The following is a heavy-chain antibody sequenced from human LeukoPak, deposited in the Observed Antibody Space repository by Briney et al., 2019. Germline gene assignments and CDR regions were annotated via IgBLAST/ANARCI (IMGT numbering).Heavy chain of an antibody. CDR3: AGLVDSNWYHEVLLGRDY. Sequence: SETLSLTCTVSGGSISSSPYYWGWICQPPGTGLEWLGNIYYSGITYYNPSLKSRVTISVDTSKNQFSLKLSSVTAADTAMYYCAGLVDSNWYHEVLLGRDYWGQGTLVTVSS. CDR1: GGSISSSPYY. V-gene: IGHV4-39*01. CDR2: IYYSGIT. J-gene: IGHJ4*02. D-gene: IGHD6-13*01.